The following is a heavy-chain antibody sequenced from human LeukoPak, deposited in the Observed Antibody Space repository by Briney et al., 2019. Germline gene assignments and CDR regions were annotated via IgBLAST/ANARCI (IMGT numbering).Heavy chain of an antibody. CDR2: IYTSGST. CDR1: GGSISSGRYY. CDR3: ARGGGSSAWFDP. J-gene: IGHJ5*02. D-gene: IGHD6-6*01. V-gene: IGHV4-61*02. Sequence: SETLSLTCTVSGGSISSGRYYWSWIRQPAGKGLEWIGRIYTSGSTNYNPSLKSRVTISVDTSKNQFSLKLNSVTAADTAVYYCARGGGSSAWFDPWGQGILVTVSS.